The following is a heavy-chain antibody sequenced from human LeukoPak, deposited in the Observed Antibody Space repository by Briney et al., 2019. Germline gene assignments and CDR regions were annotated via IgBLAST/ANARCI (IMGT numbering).Heavy chain of an antibody. Sequence: PGGSLRLSCATSGFSFTDHPMNWVRQDPGKGLEWISNIRTTAEGAKYAYYADSVKGRVTISRDDGKNTLYLHMNSLRDDDTAVYYCATGKRYAFDYWGQGILVTVSS. D-gene: IGHD3-9*01. J-gene: IGHJ4*02. CDR2: IRTTAEGAKYA. CDR3: ATGKRYAFDY. CDR1: GFSFTDHP. V-gene: IGHV3-48*02.